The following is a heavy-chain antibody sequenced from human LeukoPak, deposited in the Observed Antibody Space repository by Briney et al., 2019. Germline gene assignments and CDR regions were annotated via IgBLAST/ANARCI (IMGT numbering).Heavy chain of an antibody. CDR2: IIPIFGTA. V-gene: IGHV1-69*13. CDR3: AADGGSSRDFDY. CDR1: GGTFSSYA. J-gene: IGHJ4*02. D-gene: IGHD6-13*01. Sequence: GASVKVSCKASGGTFSSYAISWVRQAPGQGLEWMGGIIPIFGTANYAQKFQGRVTITADESTSTAYMELSSLRSEDTAVYYCAADGGSSRDFDYWGQGTLVTVSS.